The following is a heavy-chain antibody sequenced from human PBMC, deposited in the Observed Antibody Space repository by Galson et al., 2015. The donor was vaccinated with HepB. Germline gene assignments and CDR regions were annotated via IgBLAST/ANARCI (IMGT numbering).Heavy chain of an antibody. CDR2: IYHSGTT. D-gene: IGHD2-15*01. Sequence: SETLSLTCVVSGGSMNSRNWWSWVRQPPGQGLQWIGEIYHSGTTNYNPSLRSRLTISVDKSKSQFSLKLTSVTAADTAIYYCASLGYCSGTADCCGTAWSQGSLVTVSS. CDR1: GGSMNSRNW. CDR3: ASLGYCSGTADCCGTA. J-gene: IGHJ1*01. V-gene: IGHV4-4*02.